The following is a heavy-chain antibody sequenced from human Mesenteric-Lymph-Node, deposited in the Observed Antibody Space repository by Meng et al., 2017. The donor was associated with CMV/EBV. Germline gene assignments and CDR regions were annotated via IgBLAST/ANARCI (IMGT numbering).Heavy chain of an antibody. J-gene: IGHJ4*02. D-gene: IGHD6-13*01. V-gene: IGHV1-18*01. CDR3: ASGPGIAAAGDLDY. CDR1: GYTFTSYG. Sequence: SCKASGYTFTSYGISWVRQAPGQGLEWMGWISAYNGNTNYAQKLQGRVTMTTDTSTSTAYMELRSLRSDDTAMYYCASGPGIAAAGDLDYWGQGTLVTVS. CDR2: ISAYNGNT.